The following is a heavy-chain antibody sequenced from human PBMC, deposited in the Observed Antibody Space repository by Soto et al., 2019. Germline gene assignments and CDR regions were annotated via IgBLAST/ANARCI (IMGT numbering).Heavy chain of an antibody. D-gene: IGHD2-2*01. CDR2: IYHSGST. CDR1: GGSISSSNW. J-gene: IGHJ5*02. V-gene: IGHV4-4*02. CDR3: ARAWDIVVVPAAIGSWFDP. Sequence: SLTCAVSGGSISSSNWWSWVRQPPGKGLEWIGEIYHSGSTNYNPSLKSRVTISVDKSKNQFSLKLSSVTAADTAVYYCARAWDIVVVPAAIGSWFDPWGQGTLVTVSS.